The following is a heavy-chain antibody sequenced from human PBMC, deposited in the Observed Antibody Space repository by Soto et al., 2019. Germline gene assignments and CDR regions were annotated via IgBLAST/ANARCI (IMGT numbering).Heavy chain of an antibody. CDR3: ARAGSYGSGSYYNATRYYYYYMDV. CDR2: IIPILGIA. CDR1: GGTFSSYT. V-gene: IGHV1-69*02. J-gene: IGHJ6*03. Sequence: SVKVSCKASGGTFSSYTISWVRQAPGQGLEWMGRIIPILGIANYAQKFQGRVTITAGKSTSTAYMELSSLRSEDTAVYYCARAGSYGSGSYYNATRYYYYYMDVWGKGTTVTVSS. D-gene: IGHD3-10*01.